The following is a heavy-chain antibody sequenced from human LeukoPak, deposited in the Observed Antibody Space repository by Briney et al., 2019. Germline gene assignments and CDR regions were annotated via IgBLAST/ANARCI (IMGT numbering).Heavy chain of an antibody. D-gene: IGHD3-22*01. CDR1: GGTFSSYA. V-gene: IGHV1-69*13. CDR2: IIPIFGTA. Sequence: SVKVSCKASGGTFSSYAISWVRQAPGQGLEWMGGIIPIFGTANYAQKFQGRVTITADESTSTAYMELSSLRSEDTAVYYCARDPHLYDGSGYSDYWGQGTLVTVSS. CDR3: ARDPHLYDGSGYSDY. J-gene: IGHJ4*02.